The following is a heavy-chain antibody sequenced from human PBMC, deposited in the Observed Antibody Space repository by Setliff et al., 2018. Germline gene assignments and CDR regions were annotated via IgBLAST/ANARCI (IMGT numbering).Heavy chain of an antibody. CDR1: GFRFSTSD. D-gene: IGHD7-27*01. Sequence: GGSLRLSCAASGFRFSTSDMHWVRQAPGKGLEWVSFIQHDGSREFYGDPVKGRFIISRDNSKNTLYLQMNSLSAEDTAVYYCAKVHWTTNWFLHYWGQGTLVTVSS. V-gene: IGHV3-30*02. CDR2: IQHDGSRE. J-gene: IGHJ4*01. CDR3: AKVHWTTNWFLHY.